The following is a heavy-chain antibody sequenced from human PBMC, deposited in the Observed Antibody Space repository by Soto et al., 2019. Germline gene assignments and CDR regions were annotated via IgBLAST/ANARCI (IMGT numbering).Heavy chain of an antibody. D-gene: IGHD3-22*01. CDR3: ARDGGNSTRSAYMIVVLRGYYYGMDV. V-gene: IGHV1-46*01. CDR1: GYAFTIYY. J-gene: IGHJ6*02. Sequence: ASVKVSCKASGYAFTIYYMHCVLQSPLQWLDWMGIINPSGGSTSYAQKFQGRVTMTRDTSTSTVYMELSSLRSEDTAVYYCARDGGNSTRSAYMIVVLRGYYYGMDVWGQGTTVTVSS. CDR2: INPSGGST.